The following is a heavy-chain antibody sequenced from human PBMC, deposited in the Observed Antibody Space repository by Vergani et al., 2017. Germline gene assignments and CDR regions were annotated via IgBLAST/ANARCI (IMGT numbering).Heavy chain of an antibody. D-gene: IGHD3-22*01. CDR3: AMWGVYYYDSSGYYYGLNY. Sequence: QLQLQESGPGLVKPSETLSLTCSVSGGSISSSSYYWGWIRQPPGKGLEWIGSIYHSGSTNYNPSLKSRVTISVDKSKNQFSLKLSSVTAADTAVYYCAMWGVYYYDSSGYYYGLNYWGQGTLVTVSS. CDR1: GGSISSSSYY. J-gene: IGHJ4*02. CDR2: IYHSGST. V-gene: IGHV4-39*07.